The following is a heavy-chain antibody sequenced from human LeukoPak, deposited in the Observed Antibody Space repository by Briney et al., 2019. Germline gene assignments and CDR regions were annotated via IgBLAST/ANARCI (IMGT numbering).Heavy chain of an antibody. CDR1: GFTFSSYG. Sequence: PGGSLRLSCAASGFTFSSYGMHWVRQAPGKGLEWVAVISYDGSNKYYADSVKGRFTISRDNSKNTVYLQMNSLRAEDTAVYYCARQRVGFIAAAGDYDYWGQGALVTVSS. J-gene: IGHJ4*02. CDR3: ARQRVGFIAAAGDYDY. CDR2: ISYDGSNK. V-gene: IGHV3-30*03. D-gene: IGHD6-13*01.